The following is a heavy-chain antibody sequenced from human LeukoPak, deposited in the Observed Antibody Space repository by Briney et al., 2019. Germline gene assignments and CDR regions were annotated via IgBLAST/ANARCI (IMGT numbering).Heavy chain of an antibody. V-gene: IGHV1-24*01. Sequence: ASVKVSCKASGYTFTSYGISWVRQAPGKGLEWMGGFDPEDGETIYAQKFQGRVTMTEDTSTDTAYMELSSLRSEDTAVYYCATGLDYYGSGSQPFGWGQGTLVTVSS. J-gene: IGHJ4*02. CDR1: GYTFTSYG. CDR3: ATGLDYYGSGSQPFG. D-gene: IGHD3-10*01. CDR2: FDPEDGET.